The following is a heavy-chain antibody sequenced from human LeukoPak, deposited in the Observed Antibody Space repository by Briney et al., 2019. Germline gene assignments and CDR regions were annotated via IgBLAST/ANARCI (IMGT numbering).Heavy chain of an antibody. CDR1: GYTLTELS. Sequence: VASVKVSCKVSGYTLTELSMHWVRQAPGKGLEWMGGFDPEDGETIYAQKFQGRVTMTEDTSTDTAYMELSSLRSEDTAVYYCARAGIAARFGDFDYWGQGTLVTVSS. CDR3: ARAGIAARFGDFDY. J-gene: IGHJ4*02. V-gene: IGHV1-24*01. CDR2: FDPEDGET. D-gene: IGHD6-6*01.